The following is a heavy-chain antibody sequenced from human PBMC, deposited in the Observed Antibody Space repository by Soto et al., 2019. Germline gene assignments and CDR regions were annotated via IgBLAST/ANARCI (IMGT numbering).Heavy chain of an antibody. CDR3: ARGPSGWFGYDY. J-gene: IGHJ4*02. D-gene: IGHD6-19*01. CDR2: INSSASTT. V-gene: IGHV3-74*01. Sequence: GVSLRLSCAPSGFTFSSSWMHWVRQAPGKGLVWVSRINSSASTTNYADSVKGRFTISRYNAKNTLYLQIDSLTAEDTAVYYYARGPSGWFGYDYWGQGTLVTV. CDR1: GFTFSSSW.